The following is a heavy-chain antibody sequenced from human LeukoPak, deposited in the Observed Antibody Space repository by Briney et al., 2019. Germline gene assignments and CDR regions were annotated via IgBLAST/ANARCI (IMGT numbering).Heavy chain of an antibody. D-gene: IGHD2-21*01. CDR3: ARDLVVVGYYGMDV. CDR1: GFSFSSYS. V-gene: IGHV3-33*08. J-gene: IGHJ6*02. Sequence: GGTLRLSCAASGFSFSSYSMNWVRQAPGKGLEWVAVIWYDGSNKYYADSVKGRFTISRDNSKNTLYLQMNSLRAEDTAVYYCARDLVVVGYYGMDVWGQGTTVTVSS. CDR2: IWYDGSNK.